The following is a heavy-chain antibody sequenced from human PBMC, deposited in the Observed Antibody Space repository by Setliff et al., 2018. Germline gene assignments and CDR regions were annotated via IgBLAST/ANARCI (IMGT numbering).Heavy chain of an antibody. CDR3: ASGLLRGVVDY. D-gene: IGHD3-10*01. V-gene: IGHV3-30*04. CDR2: ISYDGSRK. J-gene: IGHJ4*02. CDR1: GFSLGSYA. Sequence: GGSLRLSCAASGFSLGSYAMHWVRQTPGKGLEWVTVISYDGSRKYYADSVKGRITISRDISKNTVYLEMSSLRPEDTAVYYCASGLLRGVVDYWGQGTLVTVSS.